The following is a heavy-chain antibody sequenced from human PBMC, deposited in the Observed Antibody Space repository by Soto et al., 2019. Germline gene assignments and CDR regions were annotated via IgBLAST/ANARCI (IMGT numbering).Heavy chain of an antibody. CDR1: GGSISSYY. Sequence: SETLSLTCTVSGGSISSYYWSWIRQPAGKGLEWIGRIYTSGSTNYNPSLKSRVTMSVDTSKNQFSLKLSSVTAADTAVYYCARDLFEGATSDYVMDVWGQGPTVPVS. CDR2: IYTSGST. CDR3: ARDLFEGATSDYVMDV. V-gene: IGHV4-4*07. J-gene: IGHJ6*02. D-gene: IGHD1-26*01.